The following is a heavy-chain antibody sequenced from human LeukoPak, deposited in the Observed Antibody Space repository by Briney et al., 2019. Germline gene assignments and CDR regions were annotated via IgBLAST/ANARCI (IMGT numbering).Heavy chain of an antibody. J-gene: IGHJ5*02. CDR2: INHSGST. CDR3: ARDQHDYGDYYATYNWFDP. V-gene: IGHV4-34*01. Sequence: PSETLSLTCAVYGGSFSGYYWSWIRQPPGKGLEWIGEINHSGSTNYNPSLKSRVTISVDTSKNQFSLKLSSVTAADTAVYYCARDQHDYGDYYATYNWFDPWGQGTLVTVSS. D-gene: IGHD4-17*01. CDR1: GGSFSGYY.